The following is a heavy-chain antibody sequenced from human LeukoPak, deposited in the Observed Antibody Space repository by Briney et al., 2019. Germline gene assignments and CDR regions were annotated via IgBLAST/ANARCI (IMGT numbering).Heavy chain of an antibody. D-gene: IGHD6-13*01. Sequence: PGGSLRLSCAASGFTFSNFAMHWVRQAPGKGLEYVSGITSNEGSTYYADSVKGRFTISRDNSKNTLYLQMSSLRAEDTAVYYCVKDKEIVAASIDNYFDHWGQGTLVTVSS. CDR1: GFTFSNFA. V-gene: IGHV3-64D*09. CDR2: ITSNEGST. CDR3: VKDKEIVAASIDNYFDH. J-gene: IGHJ4*02.